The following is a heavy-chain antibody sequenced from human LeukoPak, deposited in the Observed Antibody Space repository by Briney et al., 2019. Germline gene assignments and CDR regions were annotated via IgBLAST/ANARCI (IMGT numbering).Heavy chain of an antibody. J-gene: IGHJ3*02. CDR3: ARVAIAAAGIGAFDI. CDR2: IYYSGST. CDR1: GGSISSGDYY. D-gene: IGHD6-13*01. Sequence: SETLSLTCTVSGGSISSGDYYWSWIRQPPGKGLELIGYIYYSGSTYYNPSLKSRVTISVDTSKNQFSLKLSSVTAADTAVYYCARVAIAAAGIGAFDIWGQGTMVTVSS. V-gene: IGHV4-30-4*08.